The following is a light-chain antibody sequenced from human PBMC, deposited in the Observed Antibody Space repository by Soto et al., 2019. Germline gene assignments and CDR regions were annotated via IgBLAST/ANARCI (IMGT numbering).Light chain of an antibody. Sequence: QSALAQRASGSESPGQSVTISCTGTSSYIGSYNYVSWYQQHPGKAPKLIIYDVSNRPSGVSDRFSGSKSGNTASLTISGLHAEDEADYYCNSYIITGTYVFGTGTKVTVL. CDR2: DVS. J-gene: IGLJ1*01. CDR1: SSYIGSYNY. CDR3: NSYIITGTYV. V-gene: IGLV2-14*03.